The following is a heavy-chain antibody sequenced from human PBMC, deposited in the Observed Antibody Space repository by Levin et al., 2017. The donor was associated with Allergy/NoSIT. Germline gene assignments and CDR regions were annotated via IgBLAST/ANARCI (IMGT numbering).Heavy chain of an antibody. D-gene: IGHD5-12*01. CDR3: ASNLYSGRYALGTS. Sequence: PGGSLRLSCAASGFTFSSYWMHWVRQAPGKGLVWVSRINSDGSNTDYADSVKGRFTISRDNAKNTLYLQMDSLRVEDTAVYYCASNLYSGRYALGTSWGQGTLVTVSS. CDR1: GFTFSSYW. V-gene: IGHV3-74*01. J-gene: IGHJ4*02. CDR2: INSDGSNT.